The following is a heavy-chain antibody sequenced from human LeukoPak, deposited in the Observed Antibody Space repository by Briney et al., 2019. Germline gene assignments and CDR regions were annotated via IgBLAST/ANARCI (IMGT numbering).Heavy chain of an antibody. V-gene: IGHV3-9*01. D-gene: IGHD3-22*01. CDR3: AKGVSGYQGGWGDP. J-gene: IGHJ5*02. CDR2: ISWNSGSI. CDR1: GFTFDDYA. Sequence: GRSLRLSCAASGFTFDDYAMHWVRQAPGKGLEWVSGISWNSGSIGYADSVKGRFTISRDNVKNSLYLQMNSLRAEDTALYYCAKGVSGYQGGWGDPWGQGNLVTVSS.